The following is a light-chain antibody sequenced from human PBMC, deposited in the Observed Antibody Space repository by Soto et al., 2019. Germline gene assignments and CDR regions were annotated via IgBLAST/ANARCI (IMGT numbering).Light chain of an antibody. Sequence: QSALTQPASVSGSPGQPITISCTGTSSDLGGYNYVSWYQQHPGKAPKLMIYEVTNRPSGVSNRFSGSKSGNTASLTISGLQAEDEADYYCSSYTISTTLVFGTGTKVTVL. CDR2: EVT. J-gene: IGLJ1*01. CDR1: SSDLGGYNY. V-gene: IGLV2-14*01. CDR3: SSYTISTTLV.